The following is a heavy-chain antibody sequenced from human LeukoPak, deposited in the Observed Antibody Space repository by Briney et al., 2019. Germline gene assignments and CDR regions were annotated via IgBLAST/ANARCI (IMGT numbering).Heavy chain of an antibody. D-gene: IGHD2-2*03. V-gene: IGHV4-39*01. CDR1: GGSIRSSSYY. J-gene: IGHJ4*02. CDR3: TSGYFVHTFDF. Sequence: SETLSLTCTVSGGSIRSSSYYWGWIRQPPGKGLEWIGSIYFTGNTYYNPSLKTRVTISIDTSRNQFSLNLSSVTATDTAMYYCTSGYFVHTFDFWGQGPLVTVSS. CDR2: IYFTGNT.